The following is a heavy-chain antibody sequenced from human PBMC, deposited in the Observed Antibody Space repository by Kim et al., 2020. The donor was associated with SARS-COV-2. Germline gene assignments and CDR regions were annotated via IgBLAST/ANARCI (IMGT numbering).Heavy chain of an antibody. CDR3: ARGGGDSVVVVAAIIFDY. CDR2: INHSGST. V-gene: IGHV4-34*01. D-gene: IGHD2-15*01. J-gene: IGHJ4*02. CDR1: GGSFSGYY. Sequence: SETLSLTCAVYGGSFSGYYWSWIRQPPGKGLEWIGEINHSGSTNYNPSLKSRVTISVDTSKNQFSLKLSSVTAADTAVYYCARGGGDSVVVVAAIIFDYWGQGTLVTVSS.